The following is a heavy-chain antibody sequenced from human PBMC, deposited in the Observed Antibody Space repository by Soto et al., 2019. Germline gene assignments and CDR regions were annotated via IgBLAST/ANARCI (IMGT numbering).Heavy chain of an antibody. V-gene: IGHV3-23*01. D-gene: IGHD6-19*01. CDR1: GFTFSSYA. CDR3: ATVSARVWLVGDYYHYTAF. Sequence: EVQLLESGGGLVQPGGSLRLSCAASGFTFSSYAMSWVRQAPGKGLEWVSAISGSGGSTYYADSVKGRFTISIDNSNKPPYLVPNRLRAADTGVYYCATVSARVWLVGDYYHYTAFWGKGTPVTVSS. J-gene: IGHJ6*03. CDR2: ISGSGGST.